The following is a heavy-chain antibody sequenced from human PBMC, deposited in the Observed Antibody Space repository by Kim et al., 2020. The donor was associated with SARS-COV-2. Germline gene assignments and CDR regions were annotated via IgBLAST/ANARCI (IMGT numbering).Heavy chain of an antibody. V-gene: IGHV3-21*01. CDR1: GFTFSSYS. D-gene: IGHD6-13*01. CDR2: ISSSSSYI. Sequence: GGSLRLSCAASGFTFSSYSMNWVRQAPGKGLEWVSSISSSSSYIYYADSVKGRFTISRDNAKNSLYLQMNSLRAEDTAVYYCARDEGPGSRKRGMGFDYWGQGTLVTVSS. CDR3: ARDEGPGSRKRGMGFDY. J-gene: IGHJ4*02.